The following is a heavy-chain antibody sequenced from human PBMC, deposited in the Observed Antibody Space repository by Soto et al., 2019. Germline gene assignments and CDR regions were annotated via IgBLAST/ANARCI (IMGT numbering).Heavy chain of an antibody. J-gene: IGHJ6*02. V-gene: IGHV4-30-4*01. CDR2: IYYSGST. CDR3: ARAAFIGDYYSYGMDV. Sequence: QVQLQESGPGLVKPSQTLSLTCTVSGGSISSGDYYWSCIRQPPGKGLEWIGYIYYSGSTYYNPSLKSRVTITVDTSKNQCSLKLSSVTAADTAVYYCARAAFIGDYYSYGMDVWGQGTTVTVSS. CDR1: GGSISSGDYY. D-gene: IGHD3-16*01.